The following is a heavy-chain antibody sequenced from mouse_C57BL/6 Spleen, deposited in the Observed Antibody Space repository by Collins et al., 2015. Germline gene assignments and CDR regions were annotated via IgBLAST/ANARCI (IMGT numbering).Heavy chain of an antibody. CDR1: GYKFTDYN. V-gene: IGHV1-18*01. CDR3: ARWDYYGNNYVLDY. J-gene: IGHJ4*01. D-gene: IGHD1-1*01. Sequence: EVQLQQSGPELVKPGASVKIPCKASGYKFTDYNMDWVKQSHGKSLEWIGDINPNNGGTVYNQKFKGKATLTVDRSSSTAYMELRSLTSEDTAVYYCARWDYYGNNYVLDYWGQGTSVTVSS. CDR2: INPNNGGT.